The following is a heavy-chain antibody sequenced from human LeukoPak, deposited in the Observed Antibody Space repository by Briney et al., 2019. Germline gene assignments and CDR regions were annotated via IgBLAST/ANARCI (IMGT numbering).Heavy chain of an antibody. Sequence: SGGSLRLSCAASGLTFSSYSMNWVRQAPGKGLEWVANIKQDGSDKYYMDSVKGRFTISRDNANNALYLQMNSLRDEDTAVYYCARVAAAVPDYWGQGTLVTVSS. V-gene: IGHV3-7*04. CDR1: GLTFSSYS. J-gene: IGHJ4*02. CDR3: ARVAAAVPDY. D-gene: IGHD6-13*01. CDR2: IKQDGSDK.